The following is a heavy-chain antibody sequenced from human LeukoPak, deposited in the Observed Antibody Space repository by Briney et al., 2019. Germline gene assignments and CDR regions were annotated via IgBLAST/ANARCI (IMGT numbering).Heavy chain of an antibody. CDR2: INPNSGGT. Sequence: GSSVKVSCKASGGTFSSYAISWVRQAPGQGLEWMGWINPNSGGTNYAQKFQGWVTMTRDTSISTAYMELSRLRSDDTAVYYCARGGPIAAAASPSYGMDVWGQGTTVTVSS. J-gene: IGHJ6*02. V-gene: IGHV1-2*04. D-gene: IGHD6-13*01. CDR3: ARGGPIAAAASPSYGMDV. CDR1: GGTFSSYA.